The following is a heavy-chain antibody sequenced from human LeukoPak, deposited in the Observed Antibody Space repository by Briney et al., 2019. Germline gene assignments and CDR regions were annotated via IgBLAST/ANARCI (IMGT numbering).Heavy chain of an antibody. CDR1: GYTFTSYG. V-gene: IGHV1-18*01. CDR3: ARDRMTTHEAVRGKRWFDP. CDR2: ISAYNGNT. D-gene: IGHD4-17*01. Sequence: ASVKVSCKASGYTFTSYGISWVRQAPGQGLEWMGWISAYNGNTNYAQKLQGRVTMTTDTSTSTAYMELRSLRSDDTAVYYCARDRMTTHEAVRGKRWFDPWGQGTVVTVSS. J-gene: IGHJ5*02.